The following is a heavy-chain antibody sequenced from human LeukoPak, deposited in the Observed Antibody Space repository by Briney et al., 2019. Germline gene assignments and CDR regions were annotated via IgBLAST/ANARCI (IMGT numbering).Heavy chain of an antibody. J-gene: IGHJ6*03. D-gene: IGHD6-6*01. CDR3: ARVEYSSSSGYYYYYMDV. V-gene: IGHV1-2*02. CDR1: GYTFTGYY. CDR2: INPNSGGT. Sequence: ASVKVSCKASGYTFTGYYMHWVRQAPGQGLEWLGWINPNSGGTNYAQKFQGRVTMTRDTSISTAYMELSRLRSGDTAVYYCARVEYSSSSGYYYYYMDVWGKGTTVTVSS.